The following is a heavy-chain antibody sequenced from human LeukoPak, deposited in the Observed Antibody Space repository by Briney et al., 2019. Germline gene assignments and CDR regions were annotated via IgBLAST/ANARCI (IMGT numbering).Heavy chain of an antibody. Sequence: TGGSLRLSCAASGFTFSSYSMNWVRQAPGKGLEWVSSISSSSSYIYYADSVKGRFTISRDNAKNSLYLQMNSLRAEDTAVYYCARGSYCSGVSCYYVYWGQGTLVTVSS. CDR3: ARGSYCSGVSCYYVY. J-gene: IGHJ4*02. V-gene: IGHV3-21*01. D-gene: IGHD2-15*01. CDR1: GFTFSSYS. CDR2: ISSSSSYI.